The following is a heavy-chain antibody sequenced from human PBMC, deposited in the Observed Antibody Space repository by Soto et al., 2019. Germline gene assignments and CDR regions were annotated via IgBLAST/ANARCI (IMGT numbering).Heavy chain of an antibody. CDR3: TTAFGYCSSTSCYYYYGMDV. D-gene: IGHD2-2*01. CDR2: IKSKTDGGTT. Sequence: GGSLRLSCAASGFTFSNAWMSWVRQAPGKGLEWVGRIKSKTDGGTTDYAAPVKGRFTISRDDSKNTLYLQMNSLKTEDKAVYYWTTAFGYCSSTSCYYYYGMDVWGQGTTVTVSS. J-gene: IGHJ6*02. V-gene: IGHV3-15*01. CDR1: GFTFSNAW.